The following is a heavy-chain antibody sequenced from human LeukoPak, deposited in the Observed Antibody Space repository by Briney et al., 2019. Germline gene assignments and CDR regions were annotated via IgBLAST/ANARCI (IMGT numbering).Heavy chain of an antibody. D-gene: IGHD1-26*01. V-gene: IGHV3-23*01. CDR3: AKDRTVGASYWCFDL. CDR2: ISSSGSGGNT. Sequence: GGSLRLSCLTSGFTLSTNAMSWARQAPGKGLEWVAGISSSGSGGNTYYADSVKGRFTISRDTSKNILFLQMNTLRAEDTAIYYCAKDRTVGASYWCFDLWGRGTLVTVSS. CDR1: GFTLSTNA. J-gene: IGHJ2*01.